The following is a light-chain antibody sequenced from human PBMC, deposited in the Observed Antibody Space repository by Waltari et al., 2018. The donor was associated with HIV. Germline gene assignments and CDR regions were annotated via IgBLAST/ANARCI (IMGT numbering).Light chain of an antibody. V-gene: IGLV2-11*01. CDR3: CSYAGNFTSI. J-gene: IGLJ2*01. CDR2: DVS. Sequence: QSALTQPRSVSGSPGQSVTISCTGTSSDVGAYDFVSWYQQPPDKAPQPRIYDVSRRPSVVPFRFSVSRSGNTASLSISGLQADDEADYFCCSYAGNFTSIFGGGTRVTVL. CDR1: SSDVGAYDF.